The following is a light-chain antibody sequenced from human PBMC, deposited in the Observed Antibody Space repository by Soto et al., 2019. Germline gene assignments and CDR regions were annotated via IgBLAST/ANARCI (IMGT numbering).Light chain of an antibody. CDR3: SSYTSSDTLV. V-gene: IGLV2-14*01. Sequence: QSALTQPASVSGSPGQSNIISCTGTSSDVGGYNSVSWYQQHPGKAPKIMIYDVTTRPSGVPNRFSGSKSGNAASLTISGLHSEDEADYYCSSYTSSDTLVFGTGTKVTVL. J-gene: IGLJ1*01. CDR1: SSDVGGYNS. CDR2: DVT.